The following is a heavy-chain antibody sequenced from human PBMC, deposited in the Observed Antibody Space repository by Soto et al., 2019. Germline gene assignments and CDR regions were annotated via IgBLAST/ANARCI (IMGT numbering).Heavy chain of an antibody. CDR1: GGSINDYY. J-gene: IGHJ4*01. V-gene: IGHV4-59*01. CDR3: VAGPDRAKSAY. Sequence: QVQLQESGPGLVKPSETLSLTCTVSGGSINDYYWSWTRQPPGKGLEWIAYGLRPDYTGYNPSLRNRVTISSDTSKNQFSLRLISGTAADTAVYYCVAGPDRAKSAYWGQGTLFTVSS. CDR2: GLRPDYT.